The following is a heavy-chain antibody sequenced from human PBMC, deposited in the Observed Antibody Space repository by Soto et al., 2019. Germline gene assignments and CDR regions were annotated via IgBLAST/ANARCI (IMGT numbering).Heavy chain of an antibody. V-gene: IGHV1-46*03. J-gene: IGHJ5*02. Sequence: GASVKVSCKASGYAFITYFMHWVREATGQGLEWMGVINPSRGTTSYAQKFQDRVTMTRDMSASTVYMELSSLRSDDTAMYYCARSYISSSYWFDPWGQGTLVTVS. CDR3: ARSYISSSYWFDP. CDR2: INPSRGTT. D-gene: IGHD6-6*01. CDR1: GYAFITYF.